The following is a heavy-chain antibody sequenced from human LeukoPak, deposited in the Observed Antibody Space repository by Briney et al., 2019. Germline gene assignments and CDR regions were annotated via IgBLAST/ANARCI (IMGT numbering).Heavy chain of an antibody. CDR1: GFTFGDYT. CDR3: TRVPEYSYGTGYYLDY. J-gene: IGHJ4*02. V-gene: IGHV3-49*04. CDR2: IRSKAFGGTT. D-gene: IGHD5-18*01. Sequence: GRSLRLSCTASGFTFGDYTMNWVRQAPGKGLEWVGFIRSKAFGGTTEYAASVKGRFTISRDDSQSIAYLQMNSLKTEDTAVYYCTRVPEYSYGTGYYLDYWGQGTLVTVSS.